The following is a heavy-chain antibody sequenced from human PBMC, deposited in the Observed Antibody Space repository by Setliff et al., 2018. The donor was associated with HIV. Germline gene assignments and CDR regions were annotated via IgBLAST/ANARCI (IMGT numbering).Heavy chain of an antibody. CDR1: GFTFSSYA. D-gene: IGHD4-17*01. CDR2: ISGSGGST. Sequence: PGESLKISCAASGFTFSSYAMNWVRQAPGKGLEWVSGISGSGGSTYYADSVKGRFTISRDNDRNSLYLQMNGLRAEDTAVYYCARGPTTVTNYYYYYMDVWGKGTTVTVSS. CDR3: ARGPTTVTNYYYYYMDV. J-gene: IGHJ6*03. V-gene: IGHV3-23*01.